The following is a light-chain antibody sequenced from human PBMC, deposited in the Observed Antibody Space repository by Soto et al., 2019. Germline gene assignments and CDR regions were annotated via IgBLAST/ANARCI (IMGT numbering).Light chain of an antibody. J-gene: IGLJ2*01. CDR3: SSYTSSSTLDVV. V-gene: IGLV2-14*01. Sequence: QSVLTQAASVSGSPGQSITISCTGTNSDVGGYNYVSWYQQHPGKAPKLMIYDVSYRPSGVSNRFSGSKSGNTASLTISGLQAEDEADYYCSSYTSSSTLDVVFGGGTKLIVL. CDR1: NSDVGGYNY. CDR2: DVS.